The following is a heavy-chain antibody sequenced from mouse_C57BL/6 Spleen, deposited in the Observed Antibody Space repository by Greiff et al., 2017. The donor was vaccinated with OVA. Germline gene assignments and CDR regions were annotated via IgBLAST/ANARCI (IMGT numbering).Heavy chain of an antibody. J-gene: IGHJ2*01. CDR3: ARAGQGY. D-gene: IGHD3-3*01. CDR2: IDPSDSYT. CDR1: GYTFTSYW. Sequence: QVQLQQPGAELVMPGASVKLSCKASGYTFTSYWMHWVKQTPGQGLEWIGEIDPSDSYTNYNQKFKGKSTLTVDKSSSIAYMQLSSLTSEDSAVYYCARAGQGYWGQGTTLTVSS. V-gene: IGHV1-69*01.